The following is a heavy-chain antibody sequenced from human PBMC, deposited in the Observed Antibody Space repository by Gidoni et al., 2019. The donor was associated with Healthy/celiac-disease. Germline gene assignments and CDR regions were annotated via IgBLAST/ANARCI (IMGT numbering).Heavy chain of an antibody. Sequence: QVQLVESGGGGVQPGRSLRLSCAASGFTFSSYAMHWVRQAPGKGLEWVAVISYDGSNKYYADSVKGRFTISRDNSKNTLYLQMNSLRADDTAVYYCARDTTPATYNDGGADYWGQGTLVTVSS. CDR1: GFTFSSYA. J-gene: IGHJ4*02. D-gene: IGHD3-16*01. CDR3: ARDTTPATYNDGGADY. CDR2: ISYDGSNK. V-gene: IGHV3-30-3*01.